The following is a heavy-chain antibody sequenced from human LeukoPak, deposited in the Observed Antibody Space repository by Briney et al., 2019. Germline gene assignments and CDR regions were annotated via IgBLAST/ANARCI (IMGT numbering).Heavy chain of an antibody. Sequence: GGSLRLSCAASGFTFSSYWMSWVRQAPGKGLEWVANIKQDGSEKYYVDSVKGRFTISRDNAKNSLYLQMNSLRAEDTAVYYCARRISGLTPHIDYWGQGTLVTVSS. CDR2: IKQDGSEK. D-gene: IGHD5-12*01. V-gene: IGHV3-7*01. CDR1: GFTFSSYW. J-gene: IGHJ4*02. CDR3: ARRISGLTPHIDY.